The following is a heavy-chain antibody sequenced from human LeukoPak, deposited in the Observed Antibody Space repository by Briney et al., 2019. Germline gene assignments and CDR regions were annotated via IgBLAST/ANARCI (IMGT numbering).Heavy chain of an antibody. Sequence: PSETLSLTCTVSGGSISSYYWSWIRQPPGKGLEWIGYIYYSGSTNYNPSLKSRVTISVDTSKNQFSLKLSSVTAADTAVYYCARRIVTVNYFQHWGQGTLVTVSS. CDR1: GGSISSYY. V-gene: IGHV4-59*12. CDR3: ARRIVTVNYFQH. J-gene: IGHJ1*01. D-gene: IGHD3-22*01. CDR2: IYYSGST.